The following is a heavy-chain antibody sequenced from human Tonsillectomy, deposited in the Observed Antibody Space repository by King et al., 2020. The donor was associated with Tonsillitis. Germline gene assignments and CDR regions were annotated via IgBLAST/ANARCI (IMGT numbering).Heavy chain of an antibody. D-gene: IGHD6-19*01. CDR1: GGSLSSRSWC. V-gene: IGHV4-39*01. Sequence: QLQESGPGLVKPSETLSLTCTVSGGSLSSRSWCGGWVRQPPRKGVGWIGAIYFSWSTYFNPSLKSRVTISLDMSTNQFSLKLTSVTAADTAVYYCAKTSIAVAGRHWFDPWGQGTLVTVSS. J-gene: IGHJ5*02. CDR3: AKTSIAVAGRHWFDP. CDR2: IYFSWST.